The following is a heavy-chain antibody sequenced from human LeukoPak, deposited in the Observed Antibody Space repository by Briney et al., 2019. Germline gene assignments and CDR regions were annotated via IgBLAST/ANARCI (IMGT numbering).Heavy chain of an antibody. Sequence: SETLSPTCTVSGGSISGYYWSWIRRPPGKGLEWIGHIYYSGSADYNASLKSRATMFVDTSKNEFSLTLRSVTAADTAVYYCARVGDSSGYSVLDSWGQGTLVTASS. V-gene: IGHV4-59*01. CDR1: GGSISGYY. D-gene: IGHD3-22*01. CDR3: ARVGDSSGYSVLDS. J-gene: IGHJ4*02. CDR2: IYYSGSA.